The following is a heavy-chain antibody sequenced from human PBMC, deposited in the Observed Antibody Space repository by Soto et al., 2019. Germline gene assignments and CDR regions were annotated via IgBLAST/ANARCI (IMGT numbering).Heavy chain of an antibody. CDR1: GYSFTSFW. CDR2: IYPGDSDT. Sequence: PGESLKISCKGSGYSFTSFWIGWVRQMPGKGLEWMGIIYPGDSDTSYSASFQGRVTISADKSTSTAYLQLSSLKAADTDVYYCARDIEIEVDTAMVYYYYYYMDVWGKGTTVTVSS. J-gene: IGHJ6*03. CDR3: ARDIEIEVDTAMVYYYYYYMDV. V-gene: IGHV5-51*01. D-gene: IGHD5-18*01.